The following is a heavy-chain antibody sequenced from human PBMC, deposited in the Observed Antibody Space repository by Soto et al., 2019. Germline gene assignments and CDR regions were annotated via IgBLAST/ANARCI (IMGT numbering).Heavy chain of an antibody. Sequence: QVQLVESGGGVVQPGRSLRLSCAASGLTFSNSGMHWVRQAPGKGLEWVAVIWHDGSIKYYADSVKGRFTISRDNSKNTXHLQMISLRAEDTAVYYCARGYCLSSDCFGGYGMDVWGQGTTVTVSS. J-gene: IGHJ6*02. CDR3: ARGYCLSSDCFGGYGMDV. V-gene: IGHV3-33*01. CDR2: IWHDGSIK. D-gene: IGHD2-2*01. CDR1: GLTFSNSG.